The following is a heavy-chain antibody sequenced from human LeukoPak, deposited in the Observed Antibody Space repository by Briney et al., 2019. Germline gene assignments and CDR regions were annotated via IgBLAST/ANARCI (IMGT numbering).Heavy chain of an antibody. CDR2: INPNSGGT. Sequence: GASVKVSCKASGYTFTGYYMHWVRQAPGQGLEWMGWINPNSGGTNYAQKFQGRVTMTRDTSISTAYMELSRLRSDDTAVYYCARDREWLRRRGPFDYWGQGTLVTVSS. D-gene: IGHD5-12*01. J-gene: IGHJ4*02. CDR1: GYTFTGYY. V-gene: IGHV1-2*02. CDR3: ARDREWLRRRGPFDY.